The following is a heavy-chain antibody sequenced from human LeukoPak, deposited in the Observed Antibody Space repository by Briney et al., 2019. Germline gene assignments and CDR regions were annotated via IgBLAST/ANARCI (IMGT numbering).Heavy chain of an antibody. Sequence: ASVKVSCKASGYTFTSYDINWVRQATGQGLEWMGWMNPNSGNTGYAQKFQGGVTMTRNTSISTAYMELSSLRSEDTAVYYCARGVDYGDYAYFDYWGQGTLVTVSS. CDR2: MNPNSGNT. V-gene: IGHV1-8*01. CDR3: ARGVDYGDYAYFDY. J-gene: IGHJ4*02. D-gene: IGHD4-17*01. CDR1: GYTFTSYD.